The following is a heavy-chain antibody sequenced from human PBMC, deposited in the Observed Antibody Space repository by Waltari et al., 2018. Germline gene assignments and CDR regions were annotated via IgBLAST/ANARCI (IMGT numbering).Heavy chain of an antibody. J-gene: IGHJ5*01. Sequence: QVQLVQSGAEVKKPGSSVKVPCKAPGGLFTHYAISWVRQATGQGLEWMGGVIPRSHTPSYAQNFQGRVTFTADESSSTAYMELGSLRSDDTAIYYCTKDHSDSSDYYWGWFDSWGQGTLVTVSS. CDR2: VIPRSHTP. CDR3: TKDHSDSSDYYWGWFDS. CDR1: GGLFTHYA. V-gene: IGHV1-69*01. D-gene: IGHD3-22*01.